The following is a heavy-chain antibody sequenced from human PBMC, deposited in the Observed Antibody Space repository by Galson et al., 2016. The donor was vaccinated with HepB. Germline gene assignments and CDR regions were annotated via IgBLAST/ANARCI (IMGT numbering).Heavy chain of an antibody. V-gene: IGHV3-30*18. Sequence: SLRLSCAASGFTFGSYGMHWVRQAPGKGLEWVAGISSDASKKHYADSVKGRFTTSRDKSKKTLYLQMNSLRAEDTAVYYCAKSPLVSFGELLGYFQHWGQGTLVTVSS. D-gene: IGHD3-10*01. J-gene: IGHJ1*01. CDR3: AKSPLVSFGELLGYFQH. CDR2: ISSDASKK. CDR1: GFTFGSYG.